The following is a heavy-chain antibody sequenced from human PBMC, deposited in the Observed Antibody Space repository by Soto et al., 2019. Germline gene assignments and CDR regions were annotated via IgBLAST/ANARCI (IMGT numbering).Heavy chain of an antibody. Sequence: ASVKVSCKASGYTFTGHYVHWVRQAPGQGLEWMGWINPNSGDTYLAQRFQGRVTMNRDTSIGTAYMELRGLTSDDTAEYYCAKGGAIVAAGTRVYLYNAMDVWGQGTTVTVSS. D-gene: IGHD1-26*01. CDR1: GYTFTGHY. CDR3: AKGGAIVAAGTRVYLYNAMDV. CDR2: INPNSGDT. V-gene: IGHV1-2*02. J-gene: IGHJ6*02.